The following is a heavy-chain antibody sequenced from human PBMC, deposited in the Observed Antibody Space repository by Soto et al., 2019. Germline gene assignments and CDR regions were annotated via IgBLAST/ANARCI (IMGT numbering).Heavy chain of an antibody. D-gene: IGHD6-13*01. Sequence: PSETLSLTCTVSGCSISSYYWTWIRQPPGKGLEWVGYVYYSGTTYYNPSLQSRVTISVDTSKNQFSLKVKSVTAADTAIYYCGGAGSTWGYFFDYWGQGSLVTVSS. CDR2: VYYSGTT. CDR3: GGAGSTWGYFFDY. J-gene: IGHJ4*02. CDR1: GCSISSYY. V-gene: IGHV4-59*01.